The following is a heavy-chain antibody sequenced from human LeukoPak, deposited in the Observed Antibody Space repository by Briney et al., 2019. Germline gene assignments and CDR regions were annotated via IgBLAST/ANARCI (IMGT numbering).Heavy chain of an antibody. Sequence: GGSLRLSCAASGFTFSSYWMNWVRQAPGKGLVWVSRIASDGSSTTYADSVKGRFSIPRDNAKNTLYLQMNSLRVEDTAVYYCARGRPRGNDYWGQGTLVTVSS. CDR2: IASDGSST. D-gene: IGHD4-23*01. V-gene: IGHV3-74*01. J-gene: IGHJ4*02. CDR1: GFTFSSYW. CDR3: ARGRPRGNDY.